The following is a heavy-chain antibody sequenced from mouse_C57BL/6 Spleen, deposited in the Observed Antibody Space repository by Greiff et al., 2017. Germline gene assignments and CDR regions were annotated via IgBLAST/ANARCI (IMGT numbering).Heavy chain of an antibody. J-gene: IGHJ3*01. CDR3: ARFDYDAGFAY. CDR2: IYPSDSEP. Sequence: QVQLQQPGAELVRPGSSVKLSCKASGYTFTSYWMDWVKQRPGQGLEWIGNIYPSDSEPHYNQKFKDKATLTVDKYSSTAYMQLRSLTSEDSAVYYCARFDYDAGFAYWGQGTLVTVSA. D-gene: IGHD2-4*01. CDR1: GYTFTSYW. V-gene: IGHV1-61*01.